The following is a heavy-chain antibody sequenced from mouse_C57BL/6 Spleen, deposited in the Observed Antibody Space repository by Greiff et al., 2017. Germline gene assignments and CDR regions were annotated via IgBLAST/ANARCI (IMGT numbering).Heavy chain of an antibody. J-gene: IGHJ4*01. CDR3: ARIYYYGSSYGYAMDY. Sequence: VQLQQSGPELVKPGASVQISCKASGYTFTDYYMNWVKQSHGKSLEWIGDINPNNGGTRYNQKFKGKATLTVDKSSSTAYMELRSLTSEDSAVYYCARIYYYGSSYGYAMDYWGQGTSVTVSS. CDR1: GYTFTDYY. D-gene: IGHD1-1*01. CDR2: INPNNGGT. V-gene: IGHV1-26*01.